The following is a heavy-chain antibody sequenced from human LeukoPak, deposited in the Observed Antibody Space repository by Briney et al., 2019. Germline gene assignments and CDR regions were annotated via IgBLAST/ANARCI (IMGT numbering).Heavy chain of an antibody. D-gene: IGHD6-13*01. V-gene: IGHV5-51*01. Sequence: GESLKISCKGSGYSFNTYWIGWVRQMPGKGLEWIGIIYPDDSDTKYSPSFQGQVTMSADKSISTAYLQWSGLKASDSAMYFCGRQGGYSSSWYNYWGQGTLVTVSS. CDR3: GRQGGYSSSWYNY. CDR2: IYPDDSDT. CDR1: GYSFNTYW. J-gene: IGHJ4*02.